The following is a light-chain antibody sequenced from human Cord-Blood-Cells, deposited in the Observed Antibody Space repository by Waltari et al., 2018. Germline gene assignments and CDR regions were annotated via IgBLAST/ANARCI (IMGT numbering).Light chain of an antibody. CDR2: DVS. CDR1: SSDVGRYNS. J-gene: IGLJ1*01. Sequence: QSALTQPASVSGSPGQSITISSTATSSDVGRYNSVSWYQQPPGKAPKLMIYDVSNRPSGVSNRFSGSKSGNTASLTISGLQAEDEADYYCSSYTSSSTYVFGTGTKVTVL. V-gene: IGLV2-14*01. CDR3: SSYTSSSTYV.